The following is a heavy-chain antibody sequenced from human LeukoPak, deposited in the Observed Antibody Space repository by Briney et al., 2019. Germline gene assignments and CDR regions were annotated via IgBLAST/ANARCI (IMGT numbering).Heavy chain of an antibody. J-gene: IGHJ4*02. Sequence: GRSLRLSCAASGFTFSNAWMSWVRQAPGKGLEWVGRIKSKTDGGTTDYAAPVKGRFTISRDDSKNTLYLQMNSLKTEDTAVYYCTTGQMGRITMVRGVIITPGYWGQGTLVTVSS. CDR2: IKSKTDGGTT. V-gene: IGHV3-15*01. D-gene: IGHD3-10*01. CDR1: GFTFSNAW. CDR3: TTGQMGRITMVRGVIITPGY.